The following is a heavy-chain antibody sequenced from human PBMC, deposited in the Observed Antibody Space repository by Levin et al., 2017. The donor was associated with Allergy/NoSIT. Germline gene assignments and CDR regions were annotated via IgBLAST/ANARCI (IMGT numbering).Heavy chain of an antibody. D-gene: IGHD3-3*01. CDR1: GFTFSSYS. CDR3: ARVPRVSGYFYYYYYRDV. V-gene: IGHV3-21*01. J-gene: IGHJ6*03. CDR2: ISSSSSYI. Sequence: GGSLRLSCAASGFTFSSYSMNWVRQAPGKGLEWVSSISSSSSYIYYADSVKGRFTISRDNAKNSLYLQMNSLRAEDTAVYYCARVPRVSGYFYYYYYRDVWGKGTTVTVSS.